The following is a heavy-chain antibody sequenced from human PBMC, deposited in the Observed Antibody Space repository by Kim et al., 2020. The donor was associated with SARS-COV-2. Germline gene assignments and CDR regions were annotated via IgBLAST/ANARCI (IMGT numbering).Heavy chain of an antibody. CDR3: ARGRALKQQLVSHFDY. D-gene: IGHD6-13*01. CDR1: GGTFSSYA. J-gene: IGHJ4*02. V-gene: IGHV1-69*13. Sequence: SVKVSCKASGGTFSSYAISWVRQAPGQGLEWMGGIIPIFGTANYAQKFQGRVTITADESTSTAYMELSSLRSEDTAVYYCARGRALKQQLVSHFDYWGQGTLVTVSS. CDR2: IIPIFGTA.